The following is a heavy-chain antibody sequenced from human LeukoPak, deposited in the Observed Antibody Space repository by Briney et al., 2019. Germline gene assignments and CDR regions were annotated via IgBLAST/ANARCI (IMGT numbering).Heavy chain of an antibody. Sequence: PSETLSLTCTVSGGSISSSSYYWVWMRQPPGRGLEWFAYIYSSGSTNCNPSLKSRVTRSVDSSNTQFSLKFSSVAAADTAVYYWERLRPAGMGGGFDYWGQGTLVTVSS. CDR3: ERLRPAGMGGGFDY. CDR1: GGSISSSSYY. D-gene: IGHD3-10*01. J-gene: IGHJ4*02. CDR2: IYSSGST. V-gene: IGHV4-61*05.